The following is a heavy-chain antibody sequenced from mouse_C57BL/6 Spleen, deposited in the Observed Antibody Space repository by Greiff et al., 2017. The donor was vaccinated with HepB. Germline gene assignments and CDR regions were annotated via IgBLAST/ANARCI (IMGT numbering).Heavy chain of an antibody. Sequence: QVQLQQPGAELVKPGASVKLSCKASGYTFTSYWMQWVKQRPGQGLEWIGEIDPSDSYTNNKQKFKGKATLTVDTTSRTAYMQLSSLTSEDSAVYYCARNSSYYYAMDDWGQGTSVTVSS. CDR1: GYTFTSYW. V-gene: IGHV1-50*01. CDR3: ARNSSYYYAMDD. D-gene: IGHD2-12*01. CDR2: IDPSDSYT. J-gene: IGHJ4*01.